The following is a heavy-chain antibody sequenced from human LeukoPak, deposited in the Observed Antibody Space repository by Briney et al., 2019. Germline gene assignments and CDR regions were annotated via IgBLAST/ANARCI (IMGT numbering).Heavy chain of an antibody. CDR3: ARGGDYYDSSGYADWYFDL. CDR1: GYTFTGYY. V-gene: IGHV1-2*06. Sequence: ASVKVSCKAPGYTFTGYYMHWVRQAPGQGLEWMGRINPNSGGTNYAQKFQGRVTMTRDTSISTAYMELSRLRSDDTAVYYCARGGDYYDSSGYADWYFDLWGRGTLVTVSS. D-gene: IGHD3-22*01. J-gene: IGHJ2*01. CDR2: INPNSGGT.